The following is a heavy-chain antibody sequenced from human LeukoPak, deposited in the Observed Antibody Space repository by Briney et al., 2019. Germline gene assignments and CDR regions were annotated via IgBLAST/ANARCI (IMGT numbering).Heavy chain of an antibody. D-gene: IGHD5-18*01. Sequence: SETLSLTCTVSGGSISSSSYYWGWIRQPPGKGLEWIGSIYYSGSTYYNPSLKSRVTISVDTSKNQFSLKLSSVTAADTAVYYCARTGYSYGRRLYYYYGMDVWGQGTTVTVSS. J-gene: IGHJ6*02. CDR3: ARTGYSYGRRLYYYYGMDV. CDR1: GGSISSSSYY. CDR2: IYYSGST. V-gene: IGHV4-39*01.